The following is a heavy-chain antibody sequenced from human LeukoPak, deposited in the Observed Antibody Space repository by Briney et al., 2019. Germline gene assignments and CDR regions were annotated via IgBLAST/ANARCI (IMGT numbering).Heavy chain of an antibody. CDR3: ARGPLDDYTNQPLGY. V-gene: IGHV1-69*05. J-gene: IGHJ4*02. D-gene: IGHD4-11*01. CDR2: IIPIFGRA. CDR1: GGTFSSYA. Sequence: ASVKVSCKASGGTFSSYAINWVRQAPGQGPEWMGGIIPIFGRANYAQKFQGRVTMTTDESTSTAYMELSSLRSEDTAVYYCARGPLDDYTNQPLGYWGQGTLVTVSS.